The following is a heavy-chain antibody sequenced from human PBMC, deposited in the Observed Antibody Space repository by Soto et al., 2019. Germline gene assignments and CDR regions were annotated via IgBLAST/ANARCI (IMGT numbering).Heavy chain of an antibody. CDR2: IYYSGST. CDR1: GGSISSYY. Sequence: SETLSLTCTVSGGSISSYYWSWIRQPPGKGLEWIGYIYYSGSTNYNPSLKSRVTISVDTSKNQFSLKLSSVTAADTAVYYCARGRTGRYYGSGSSLLYYYYYMDVWGKGTTVTVSS. CDR3: ARGRTGRYYGSGSSLLYYYYYMDV. D-gene: IGHD3-10*01. V-gene: IGHV4-59*01. J-gene: IGHJ6*03.